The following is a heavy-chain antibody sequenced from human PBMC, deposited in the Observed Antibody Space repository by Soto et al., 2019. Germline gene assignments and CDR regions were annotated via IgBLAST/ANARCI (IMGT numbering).Heavy chain of an antibody. V-gene: IGHV4-39*07. CDR2: IYYSGST. CDR1: GGSIRSSTYY. CDR3: ARSEATALDF. Sequence: PSETLSLTCTVSGGSIRSSTYYWGWIRQPPGKGLEWIGSIYYSGSTHNTPSLNSRVTMSVDRSQNHFSLQLTSVTAADTAVYYCARSEATALDFWGHGTLVTVSS. J-gene: IGHJ4*01.